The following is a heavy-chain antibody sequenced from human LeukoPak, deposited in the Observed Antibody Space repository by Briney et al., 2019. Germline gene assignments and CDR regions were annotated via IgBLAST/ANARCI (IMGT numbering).Heavy chain of an antibody. CDR2: LFRDGTT. Sequence: GGSLRLSCAASGFTVSSNYMSWVRQAPGMGLEWVAVLFRDGTTYYADSVKGRFTISRDNSKNTLYLQLNNLRADDTAVYYCATAAYESGTHTANHDYWGQGTLVTVS. CDR1: GFTVSSNY. V-gene: IGHV3-53*01. J-gene: IGHJ4*02. CDR3: ATAAYESGTHTANHDY. D-gene: IGHD3-22*01.